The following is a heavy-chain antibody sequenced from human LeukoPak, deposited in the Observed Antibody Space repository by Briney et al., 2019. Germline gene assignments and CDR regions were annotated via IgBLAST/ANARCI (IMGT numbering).Heavy chain of an antibody. Sequence: GGSLRLSCAASGYSFSTDWMHWVRQAPGKGLVWVARIKSDVSKTDYAASVKGRFTISRDDANNILYLQMNSLRVDDTAVYYCTAIRPDYWGQGTMVTVSS. CDR2: IKSDVSKT. J-gene: IGHJ4*02. D-gene: IGHD2-21*02. CDR3: TAIRPDY. V-gene: IGHV3-74*01. CDR1: GYSFSTDW.